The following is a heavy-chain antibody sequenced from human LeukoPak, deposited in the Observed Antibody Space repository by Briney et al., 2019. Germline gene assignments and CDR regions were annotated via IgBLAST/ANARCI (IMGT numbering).Heavy chain of an antibody. J-gene: IGHJ6*03. Sequence: QPGGSLRLSCAASGFTFSSYGMHWVRQAPGKGLEWVAFIRYDGSNKYYADSVKGRFTISRDNSKNTLYLQMNSLRAEDTAVYYCAKEGIVVVPAAIGPSYYYYYMDVWGKGTTVTVSS. CDR3: AKEGIVVVPAAIGPSYYYYYMDV. CDR2: IRYDGSNK. CDR1: GFTFSSYG. D-gene: IGHD2-2*02. V-gene: IGHV3-30*02.